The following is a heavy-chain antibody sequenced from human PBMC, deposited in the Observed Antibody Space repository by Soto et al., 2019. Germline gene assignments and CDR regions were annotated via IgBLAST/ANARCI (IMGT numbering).Heavy chain of an antibody. D-gene: IGHD2-15*01. J-gene: IGHJ5*02. CDR1: GFTFGIYS. CDR2: INGSSSTM. Sequence: ELQLVESGGGLVQRGGSLRLSCAASGFTFGIYSMNWVRQAPGKGLEWISYINGSSSTMYYADSVKGRFIISRDNADNSLYLQMNSMRDADTAVYYCARGDRFRCSGDRCFYYGLFLSWGQGTLVTVSS. CDR3: ARGDRFRCSGDRCFYYGLFLS. V-gene: IGHV3-48*02.